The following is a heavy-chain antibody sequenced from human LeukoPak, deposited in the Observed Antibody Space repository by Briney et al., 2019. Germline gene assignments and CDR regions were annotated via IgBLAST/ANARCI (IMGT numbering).Heavy chain of an antibody. Sequence: SQTLSLTCTVSGGSISSGGYYWSWIRQPPGKGLEWIGYIYHSGSTYYNPSLKSRVTISVDRSKNQFSLKLSSVTAADTAVYYCASFPPQGATIHWGQGTLVTVSS. CDR3: ASFPPQGATIH. CDR1: GGSISSGGYY. D-gene: IGHD1-26*01. CDR2: IYHSGST. V-gene: IGHV4-30-2*01. J-gene: IGHJ4*02.